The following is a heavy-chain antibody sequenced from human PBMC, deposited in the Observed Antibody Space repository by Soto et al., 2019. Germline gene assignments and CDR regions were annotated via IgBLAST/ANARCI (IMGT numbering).Heavy chain of an antibody. J-gene: IGHJ6*02. D-gene: IGHD6-13*01. CDR3: ARVMYSSSWYLGDYYYYYGMDV. CDR1: GGSFSGYY. Sequence: SETLSLTCAVYGGSFSGYYWSWIRQPPGKGLEWIGEINHSGSTNYNPSLKSRVTISVDTSKNQFSLKLSSVTAADTAVYYCARVMYSSSWYLGDYYYYYGMDVWGQGTTVTVSS. V-gene: IGHV4-34*01. CDR2: INHSGST.